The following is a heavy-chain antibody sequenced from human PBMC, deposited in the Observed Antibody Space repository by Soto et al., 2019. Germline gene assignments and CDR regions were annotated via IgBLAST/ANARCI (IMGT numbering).Heavy chain of an antibody. CDR1: GGTFSSYA. D-gene: IGHD2-21*02. J-gene: IGHJ4*01. CDR2: IIPIFGTA. V-gene: IGHV1-69*01. CDR3: ASNILVVTAIAQSHFWDY. Sequence: QMQLVQSGAEGKKPGSSVKVTCKDSGGTFSSYAISCVRQAPGQGLEWMGGIIPIFGTANYAQKFQGRVTMTADESTSTAYMEVGSRRSDDTAVYYCASNILVVTAIAQSHFWDYWGHGTLITVSS.